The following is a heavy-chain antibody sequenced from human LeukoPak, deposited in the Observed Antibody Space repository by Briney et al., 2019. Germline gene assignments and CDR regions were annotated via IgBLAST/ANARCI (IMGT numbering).Heavy chain of an antibody. CDR1: VFTFYDDA. V-gene: IGHV3-43*02. J-gene: IGHJ4*02. CDR2: ISGDGGRT. Sequence: GGALRLSCAASVFTFYDDAMHWVRQAPGKGLEWVSLISGDGGRTYYADSVKGRFTISRDKSKNSLYLQMSSLRSEDTALYYCAKDIISNDFWSGYYARFDYWGQGTLVTVSS. D-gene: IGHD3-3*01. CDR3: AKDIISNDFWSGYYARFDY.